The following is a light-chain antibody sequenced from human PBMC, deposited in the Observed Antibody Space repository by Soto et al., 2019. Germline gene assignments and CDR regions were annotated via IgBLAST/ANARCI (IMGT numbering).Light chain of an antibody. CDR3: QQAHSFPLT. V-gene: IGKV1D-12*01. Sequence: DIQMTQSPSSVSASLGARVTIPCRPGRVISTCLAWHQQKPGKAPKLLIYAASSLQSGVPSRFSGSGSGTDFTLTISSLQPEDFATYYCQQAHSFPLTFGQGTKLEIK. CDR2: AAS. CDR1: RVISTC. J-gene: IGKJ2*01.